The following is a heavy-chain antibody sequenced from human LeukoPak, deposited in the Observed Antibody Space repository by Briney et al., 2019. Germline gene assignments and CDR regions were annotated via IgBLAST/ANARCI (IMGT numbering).Heavy chain of an antibody. D-gene: IGHD5-12*01. J-gene: IGHJ3*02. CDR1: GGSISSGDYY. CDR3: ARGEGFAAYDTLI. V-gene: IGHV4-30-4*08. CDR2: IYYSGST. Sequence: SQTLSLTCTVSGGSISSGDYYWRWIRQPPGKGLEWIGYIYYSGSTSYNPSLKSRVTISVDTSKNQFSLKLSSVTAADTAVYYCARGEGFAAYDTLIWGQGTMVTVSS.